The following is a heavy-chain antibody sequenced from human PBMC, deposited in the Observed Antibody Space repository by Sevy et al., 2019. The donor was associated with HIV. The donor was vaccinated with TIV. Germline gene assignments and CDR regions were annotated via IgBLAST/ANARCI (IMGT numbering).Heavy chain of an antibody. CDR1: GDSVSSNSAA. J-gene: IGHJ6*02. CDR2: TYYRSKWYN. CDR3: ARGDYFGSGISNYYYYGMDV. D-gene: IGHD3-10*01. V-gene: IGHV6-1*01. Sequence: SQTLSLTCAISGDSVSSNSAAWNWIRQSPSRGLEWLGRTYYRSKWYNDYAVSVKSRITINPDTSKNQFSLQMNSVTPEDTAVYYCARGDYFGSGISNYYYYGMDVWGQGTPVTVSS.